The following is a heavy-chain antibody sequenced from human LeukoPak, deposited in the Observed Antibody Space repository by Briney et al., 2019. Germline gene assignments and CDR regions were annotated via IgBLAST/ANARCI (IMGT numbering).Heavy chain of an antibody. CDR1: GFTFSDYY. V-gene: IGHV3-11*06. CDR2: ISSRTSGT. D-gene: IGHD2-21*02. Sequence: GGSLRLSCAASGFTFSDYYMSWIRQAPGKGLEWVSYISSRTSGTEYADSVKGRFTISRDNARNSLYLQMNSLRDEDTAVYYCARDGSDSFDYWGQGTLVTVSS. CDR3: ARDGSDSFDY. J-gene: IGHJ4*02.